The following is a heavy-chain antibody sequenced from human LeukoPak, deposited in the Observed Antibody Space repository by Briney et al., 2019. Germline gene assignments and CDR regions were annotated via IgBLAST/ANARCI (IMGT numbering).Heavy chain of an antibody. Sequence: SQTVSLTCTVSGGSISSGDYYWSCIRQPPGKGLEWIGYIYYSASTYYNPSLKRRVTISVDTSKNQFSLQLSLVTAPDTAVYDCARGHYGSGSYYSRGGYFDYWGQGTLVTVSS. CDR1: GGSISSGDYY. CDR3: ARGHYGSGSYYSRGGYFDY. J-gene: IGHJ4*02. V-gene: IGHV4-30-4*08. CDR2: IYYSAST. D-gene: IGHD3-10*01.